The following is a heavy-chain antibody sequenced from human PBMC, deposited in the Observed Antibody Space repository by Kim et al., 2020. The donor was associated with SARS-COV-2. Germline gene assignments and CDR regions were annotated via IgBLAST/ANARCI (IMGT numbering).Heavy chain of an antibody. CDR2: ISWNSGSI. CDR1: GFTFDDYA. V-gene: IGHV3-9*01. D-gene: IGHD6-13*01. CDR3: AKGDSSGYWSRNYGMVV. Sequence: GGSLRLSCAASGFTFDDYAMHWVRQAPGKGLEWVSGISWNSGSIGYADSVKGRFTISRDNAKNSLYLQMNSLRAEDTALYYCAKGDSSGYWSRNYGMVVWTQGTTVTVSS. J-gene: IGHJ6*02.